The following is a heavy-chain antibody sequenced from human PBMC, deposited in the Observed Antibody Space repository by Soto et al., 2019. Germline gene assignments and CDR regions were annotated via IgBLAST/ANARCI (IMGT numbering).Heavy chain of an antibody. CDR1: GGSISYEYYH. CDR2: VHYSGSI. V-gene: IGHV4-30-4*08. D-gene: IGHD3-16*01. CDR3: VREDDGGDREYYGLDV. Sequence: QVQLQQSGPGLVKTSLTLSLTCTVSGGSISYEYYHWTWIRQSPGKGLEWIGYVHYSGSIMYNPSFKSRVTISVDTSKNQFCLHLSSVTAADTAVYFCVREDDGGDREYYGLDVWGQGTTVTVSS. J-gene: IGHJ6*02.